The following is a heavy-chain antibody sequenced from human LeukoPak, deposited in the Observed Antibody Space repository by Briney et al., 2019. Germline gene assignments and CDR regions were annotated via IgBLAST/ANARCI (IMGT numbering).Heavy chain of an antibody. CDR2: IWHDGSDK. D-gene: IGHD1-26*01. CDR1: GFTFSSYG. J-gene: IGHJ4*02. V-gene: IGHV3-33*01. Sequence: GTSLRLSCAASGFTFSSYGVHWVRQAPGKGLEWVAVIWHDGSDKFYADSVRGRFTISRDNSKKTLYLQMNSLRAEDTAVYYCARDRIVGASSLIYWGQGTLVTVSS. CDR3: ARDRIVGASSLIY.